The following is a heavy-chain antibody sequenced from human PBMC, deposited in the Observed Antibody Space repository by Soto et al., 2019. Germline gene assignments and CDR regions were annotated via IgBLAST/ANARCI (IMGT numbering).Heavy chain of an antibody. J-gene: IGHJ4*02. V-gene: IGHV3-30*03. CDR2: ISYDGSNQ. Sequence: QVQLVESGGGVVQPGRSLRLSCGASGFTFNNYGMQWVRQAPGKGLEWVALISYDGSNQYYADSVKGRFIISRDNSKNTLYLKMKSLKTENTAVYDCVGGQYCGDYWVQGTLGTVPS. CDR1: GFTFNNYG. D-gene: IGHD3-22*01. CDR3: VGGQYCGDY.